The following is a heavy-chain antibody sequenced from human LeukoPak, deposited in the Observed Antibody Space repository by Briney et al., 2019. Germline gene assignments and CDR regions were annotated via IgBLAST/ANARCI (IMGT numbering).Heavy chain of an antibody. D-gene: IGHD6-13*01. Sequence: ASVKVSCKASGYTFTFYYMHWVRHAPGQGLEWMGWINPNSGGTNYAQRFQGRVTMTRDTSISTAYMELSRLRSDDTAVYYCARAGEIAAAGTLYNWVDHWGQGTLVTVSS. V-gene: IGHV1-2*02. CDR3: ARAGEIAAAGTLYNWVDH. J-gene: IGHJ5*02. CDR2: INPNSGGT. CDR1: GYTFTFYY.